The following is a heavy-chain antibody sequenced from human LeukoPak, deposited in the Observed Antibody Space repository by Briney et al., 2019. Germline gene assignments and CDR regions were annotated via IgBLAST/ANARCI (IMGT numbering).Heavy chain of an antibody. CDR3: AKDLNTLEGYYYMDV. Sequence: PGGSLRLSCAASGFTFSSYGMHWVRQAPGKGLEWVAVISYDGSNKYYADSVKGRFTISRDNSKNTLYLQMNSLRAEDTAVYSCAKDLNTLEGYYYMDVWGKGTTVTVSS. CDR1: GFTFSSYG. D-gene: IGHD2/OR15-2a*01. CDR2: ISYDGSNK. J-gene: IGHJ6*03. V-gene: IGHV3-30*18.